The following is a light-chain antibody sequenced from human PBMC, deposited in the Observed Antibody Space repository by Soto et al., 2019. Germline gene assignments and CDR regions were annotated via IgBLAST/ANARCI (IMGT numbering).Light chain of an antibody. CDR2: EVS. V-gene: IGLV2-14*01. CDR3: SSYTSSSTRGV. CDR1: SSDVGGYNY. J-gene: IGLJ2*01. Sequence: QSALTQPASVSGSPGQSITISCTGTSSDVGGYNYVSWYQQHPGKAPKLMIYEVSNRPSGVSNRFSGSKSGNTASLTISGLQAEDAADYYCSSYTSSSTRGVFGGGTKLTVL.